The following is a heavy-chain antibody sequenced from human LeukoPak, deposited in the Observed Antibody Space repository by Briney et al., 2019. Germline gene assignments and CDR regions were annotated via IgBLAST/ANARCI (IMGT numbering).Heavy chain of an antibody. CDR2: IYYSGST. V-gene: IGHV4-39*01. D-gene: IGHD4-17*01. CDR3: ARLPSDYYGDGPRIDY. J-gene: IGHJ4*02. CDR1: GGSLSSSSYY. Sequence: PSETLSLTCTVSGGSLSSSSYYWGWIRQPPGKGLEWIGSIYYSGSTYYNPSLKSRVTISVDTSKNQFSLKLSSVTAADTAVYYCARLPSDYYGDGPRIDYWGQGTLVTVSS.